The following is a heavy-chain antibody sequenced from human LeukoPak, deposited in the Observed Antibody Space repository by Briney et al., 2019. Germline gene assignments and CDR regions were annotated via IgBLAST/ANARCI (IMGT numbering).Heavy chain of an antibody. D-gene: IGHD3-9*01. CDR1: GFTFSSNA. V-gene: IGHV3-30*04. CDR3: ARTAGGRYFDWLLGFDY. J-gene: IGHJ4*02. CDR2: ISYDGSNK. Sequence: GRSLRLSCAASGFTFSSNAMHWVRQAPGKGLEWVAVISYDGSNKYYADSVKGRFTISRDYSKNTLYLQMNSLRAEDTAVYYCARTAGGRYFDWLLGFDYWGQGTLVTVSS.